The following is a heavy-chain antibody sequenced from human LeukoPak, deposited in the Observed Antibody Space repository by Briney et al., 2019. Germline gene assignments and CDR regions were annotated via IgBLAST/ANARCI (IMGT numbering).Heavy chain of an antibody. CDR1: SGSITTDY. V-gene: IGHV4-59*01. D-gene: IGHD3-16*01. Sequence: PSETLSLTCIVTSGSITTDYWSWIRQPPGKGLEWIGYVYYSGSANYNPSHKSRVTISVDTSKTQLSLKLTSVTAADTAVYYCARAPWGLWYFDLGGRGTLVTVSS. CDR2: VYYSGSA. CDR3: ARAPWGLWYFDL. J-gene: IGHJ2*01.